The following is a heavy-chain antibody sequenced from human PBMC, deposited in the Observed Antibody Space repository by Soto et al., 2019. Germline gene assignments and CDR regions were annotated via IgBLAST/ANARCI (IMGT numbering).Heavy chain of an antibody. D-gene: IGHD6-13*01. Sequence: ASVKVSCKASGYTFTGYYMHWVRQAPGQGLEWMGWINPNSGGTNYAQKFQGWVTMTRDTSISTAYMELSRLRSDDTAVYYCARDRGIAAAGTLHDAFDICGQVTMVTVSS. CDR2: INPNSGGT. V-gene: IGHV1-2*04. CDR3: ARDRGIAAAGTLHDAFDI. CDR1: GYTFTGYY. J-gene: IGHJ3*02.